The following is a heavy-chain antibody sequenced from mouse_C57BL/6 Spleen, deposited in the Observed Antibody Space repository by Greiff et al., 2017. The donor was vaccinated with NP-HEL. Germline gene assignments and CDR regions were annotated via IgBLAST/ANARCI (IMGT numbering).Heavy chain of an antibody. CDR2: IYPRSGNT. J-gene: IGHJ4*01. Sequence: VQLQQSGAELARPGASVKLSCKASGYTFTSYGISWVKQRTGQGLEWIGEIYPRSGNTYYNEKFKGKATLTADKSSSTAYMELRSLTSEDSAVYFCAREGYYYGSSYVGAMDYWGQGTSVTVSS. D-gene: IGHD1-1*01. CDR1: GYTFTSYG. V-gene: IGHV1-81*01. CDR3: AREGYYYGSSYVGAMDY.